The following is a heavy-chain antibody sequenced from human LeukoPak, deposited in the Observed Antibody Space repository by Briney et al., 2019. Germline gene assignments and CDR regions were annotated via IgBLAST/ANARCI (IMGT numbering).Heavy chain of an antibody. J-gene: IGHJ4*02. CDR1: GFTFDDYA. CDR2: ISWDGGST. Sequence: PGGSLRLSCAASGFTFDDYAMHWVRQAPGKGLEWVSLISWDGGSTYYADSVKGRFTISRDNSKNSLYLQMNSLRAEDTALYYCAKDNGSSWYYFDYWGQGTLVTVSS. D-gene: IGHD6-13*01. V-gene: IGHV3-43D*03. CDR3: AKDNGSSWYYFDY.